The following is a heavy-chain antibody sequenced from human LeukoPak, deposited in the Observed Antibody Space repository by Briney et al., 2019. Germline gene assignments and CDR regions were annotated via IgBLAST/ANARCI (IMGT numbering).Heavy chain of an antibody. Sequence: GGSLRLSCAASGFTFSSYWMHWVRQAPGKGLVWVSRINSDGSSTIYADSVKGGFTISREKAKNTLYLQMNSLRAEDTAVYYCARAGANSWAHYWGQGTLVTVSS. V-gene: IGHV3-74*01. CDR1: GFTFSSYW. D-gene: IGHD6-13*01. J-gene: IGHJ4*02. CDR3: ARAGANSWAHY. CDR2: INSDGSST.